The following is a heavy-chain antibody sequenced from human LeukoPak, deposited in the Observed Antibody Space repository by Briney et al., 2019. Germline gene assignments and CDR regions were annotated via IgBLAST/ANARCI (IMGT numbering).Heavy chain of an antibody. CDR3: ARDRRLRGLGSYRIDAFVI. V-gene: IGHV3-21*01. CDR1: GFTFSDYT. Sequence: GGSLRLSCAASGFTFSDYTMNWVRQAPGKGLEWFSSISSGSIYIYYADSVKGRFTVSRDNAKNSLYLQMNSLRAEDRAVYYCARDRRLRGLGSYRIDAFVIWGQGTMVSVSS. D-gene: IGHD3-16*02. J-gene: IGHJ3*02. CDR2: ISSGSIYI.